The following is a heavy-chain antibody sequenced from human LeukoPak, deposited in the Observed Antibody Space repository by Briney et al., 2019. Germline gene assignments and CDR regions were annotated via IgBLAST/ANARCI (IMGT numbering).Heavy chain of an antibody. D-gene: IGHD3-10*01. CDR2: INHSGST. CDR1: GGSFGGYY. Sequence: SETLSLTCAVYGGSFGGYYWSWIRQPPGKGLEWIGEINHSGSTNYNPSLKSRVTISVDTSKNQFSLKLSSVTAADTAVYYCARSGIDAFDIWGQGTMVTVSS. J-gene: IGHJ3*02. CDR3: ARSGIDAFDI. V-gene: IGHV4-34*01.